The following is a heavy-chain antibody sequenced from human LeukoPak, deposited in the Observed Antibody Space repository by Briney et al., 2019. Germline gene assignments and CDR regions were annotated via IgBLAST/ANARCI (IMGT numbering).Heavy chain of an antibody. V-gene: IGHV3-53*01. CDR3: ARDNRGGGIDY. D-gene: IGHD3-16*01. J-gene: IGHJ4*02. CDR1: GFIVSSNH. Sequence: GGSLRLSCAASGFIVSSNHMNWVRQAPGKGLEWVSNIYNDGTTYYADSVKGRFITSRDNSKNTVYLQMNSLRAEDTAVYFCARDNRGGGIDYWGQGTLVTVSS. CDR2: IYNDGTT.